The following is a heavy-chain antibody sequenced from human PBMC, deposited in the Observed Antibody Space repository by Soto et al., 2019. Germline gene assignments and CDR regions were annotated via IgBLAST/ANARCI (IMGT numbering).Heavy chain of an antibody. CDR1: GDPISSGGYC. CDR3: ARDVDVWSGYLDY. CDR2: IYHSGST. V-gene: IGHV4-30-2*01. Sequence: QLQLQESGSGLVKPSQTLSLTCGVAGDPISSGGYCWSWIRQPPGKGLEWVGYIYHSGSTYYDPSLKSRVTIAVDRFKSEFSLKLCSVVAADTGVYYCARDVDVWSGYLDYWGQGTLVTVSS. J-gene: IGHJ4*02. D-gene: IGHD3-3*01.